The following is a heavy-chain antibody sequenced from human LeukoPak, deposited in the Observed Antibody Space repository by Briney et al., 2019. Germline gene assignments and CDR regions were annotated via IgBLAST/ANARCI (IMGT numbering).Heavy chain of an antibody. Sequence: SQTLSLTCAISGDSVSSNSAAWNWIRQSPSRGLEWLGRTYYRSKWYNDYAVSVKSRITINPDTSKNQFSLQLNSVTPEDTAVYYCARTYSNSWSGDLVFDYWGQGTLVTVSS. J-gene: IGHJ4*02. CDR1: GDSVSSNSAA. CDR2: TYYRSKWYN. CDR3: ARTYSNSWSGDLVFDY. V-gene: IGHV6-1*01. D-gene: IGHD6-13*01.